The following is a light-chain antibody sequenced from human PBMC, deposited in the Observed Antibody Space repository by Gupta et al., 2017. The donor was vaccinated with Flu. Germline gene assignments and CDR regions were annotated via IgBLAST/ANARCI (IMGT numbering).Light chain of an antibody. J-gene: IGLJ2*01. CDR3: SSKRSSSALAI. V-gene: IGLV2-14*01. CDR1: SNDVGGYNF. CDR2: EVS. Sequence: QSALTQPASVSGSPGQSITISCTGTSNDVGGYNFVSWYQQHPGKAPKLMIYEVSDRPSGVSNRFAGSKSGNTASPTISGLKADDEADYYCSSKRSSSALAIFGGGTRLTVL.